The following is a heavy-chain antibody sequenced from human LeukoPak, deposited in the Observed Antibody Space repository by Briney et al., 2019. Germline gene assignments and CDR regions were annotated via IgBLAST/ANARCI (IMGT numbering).Heavy chain of an antibody. D-gene: IGHD3-22*01. CDR3: ARQIYYYDSSGYYRRPFDY. J-gene: IGHJ4*02. V-gene: IGHV4-39*01. CDR1: GGSISSSSYY. CDR2: IYYSGST. Sequence: SETLSLTCTVFGGSISSSSYYWGWIRQPPGKGLEWIGTIYYSGSTYYNPSLKSRVTISVDTSKNQFSLKLSSVTAADTAVYYCARQIYYYDSSGYYRRPFDYWGQGTLVTVSS.